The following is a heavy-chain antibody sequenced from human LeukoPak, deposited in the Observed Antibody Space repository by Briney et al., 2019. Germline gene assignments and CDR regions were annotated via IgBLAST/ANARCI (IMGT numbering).Heavy chain of an antibody. CDR2: IDSSASTK. Sequence: GGSLRLSCAASGFTFRRYEMNWVRLAPAKGLEWVSFIDSSASTKYYADSVKGRFTISRDNAKNSLHLQMNSLRVEDTAVYYCTRVLVAISHWGQGTLVTVSS. CDR3: TRVLVAISH. CDR1: GFTFRRYE. D-gene: IGHD2-21*01. V-gene: IGHV3-48*03. J-gene: IGHJ4*02.